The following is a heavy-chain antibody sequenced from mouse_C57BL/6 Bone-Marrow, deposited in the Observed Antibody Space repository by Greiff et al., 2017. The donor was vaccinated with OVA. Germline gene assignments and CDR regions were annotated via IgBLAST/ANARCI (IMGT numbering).Heavy chain of an antibody. CDR3: ASWDCAY. CDR1: GFTFTSYW. J-gene: IGHJ3*01. D-gene: IGHD4-1*01. CDR2: IDSYDSYT. V-gene: IGHV1-50*01. Sequence: VQLQQPGAEFVKPWASVRLSCKASGFTFTSYWIQWVKQRPGQDLEWIGAIDSYDSYTNYNQKFKGKATLTVDTSSSTAYMQLSSLTSEDSAVYYCASWDCAYWGQGTLVTGSA.